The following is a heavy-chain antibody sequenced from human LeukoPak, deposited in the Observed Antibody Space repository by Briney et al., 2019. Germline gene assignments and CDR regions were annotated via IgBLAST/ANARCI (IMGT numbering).Heavy chain of an antibody. CDR3: ARDIGGSYYFHY. CDR2: SDYSGST. Sequence: SETLSLTCAVSGGSISSYSWSWIRQPAGKGLEWIGYSDYSGSTNYSPSLKSRVTISVDTSKKQFSLKLRSVTAADTAVYYCARDIGGSYYFHYWGQGTLVTVSS. D-gene: IGHD1-26*01. V-gene: IGHV4-59*01. J-gene: IGHJ4*02. CDR1: GGSISSYS.